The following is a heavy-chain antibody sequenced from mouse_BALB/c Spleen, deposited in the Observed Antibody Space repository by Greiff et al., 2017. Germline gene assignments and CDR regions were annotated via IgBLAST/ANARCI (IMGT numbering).Heavy chain of an antibody. CDR2: IYPGGGYT. Sequence: KISCKASGYTFTNYWLGWVKQRPGHGLEWIGDIYPGGGYTNYNEKFKGKATLTADTSSSTAYMQLSSLTSEDSAVYFCARWGYGSSYYAMDYWGQGTSVTVSS. V-gene: IGHV1-63*02. J-gene: IGHJ4*01. CDR1: GYTFTNYW. D-gene: IGHD1-1*01. CDR3: ARWGYGSSYYAMDY.